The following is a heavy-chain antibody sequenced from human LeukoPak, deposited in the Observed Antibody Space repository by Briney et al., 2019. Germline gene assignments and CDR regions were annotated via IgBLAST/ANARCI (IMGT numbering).Heavy chain of an antibody. D-gene: IGHD5-18*01. V-gene: IGHV3-7*01. CDR1: GFTFSSYW. CDR2: IKQDESEK. Sequence: GGSLRLSCAASGFTFSSYWMSWVRQAPGKGLERVANIKQDESEKYYVDSVKGRFTVSRDNAKNSLYLQMSSLRAEDTAIYYCARGHVDTVMTGEYDYWGQGTLVTVCS. CDR3: ARGHVDTVMTGEYDY. J-gene: IGHJ4*02.